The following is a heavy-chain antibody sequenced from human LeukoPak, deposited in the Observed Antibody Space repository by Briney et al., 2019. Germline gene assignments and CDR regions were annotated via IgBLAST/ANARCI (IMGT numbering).Heavy chain of an antibody. Sequence: GGSLRLSCAASGFTVSSNYMSWVRQAPGKGLEWVSVIYSGGSTYYADSVKGRFTISRDNAMNSLYLQMNGLRAEDTAVYYCARDRMGSGWYNWLDPWGRGTLVTVSS. D-gene: IGHD6-19*01. CDR3: ARDRMGSGWYNWLDP. V-gene: IGHV3-66*01. CDR2: IYSGGST. CDR1: GFTVSSNY. J-gene: IGHJ5*02.